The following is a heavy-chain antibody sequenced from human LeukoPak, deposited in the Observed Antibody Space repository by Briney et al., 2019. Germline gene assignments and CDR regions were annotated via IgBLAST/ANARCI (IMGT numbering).Heavy chain of an antibody. V-gene: IGHV4-34*01. J-gene: IGHJ3*02. CDR1: GGSFSGYY. D-gene: IGHD1-26*01. Sequence: SETLSLTCAVYGGSFSGYYWSWIRQPPGKGLEWIGEINHSGSTNYNPSLKSRVTISVDTSKNQFSLKLSSVTAADTAVYYCARVSLGRLDIWGQGTMVTVSS. CDR3: ARVSLGRLDI. CDR2: INHSGST.